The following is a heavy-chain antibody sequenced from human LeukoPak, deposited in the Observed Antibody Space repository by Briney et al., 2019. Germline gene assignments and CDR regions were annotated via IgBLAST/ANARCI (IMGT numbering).Heavy chain of an antibody. CDR3: ARRLHYYDF. CDR1: GGSIISTRNH. J-gene: IGHJ4*02. CDR2: VHYSGTT. Sequence: SETLSLTCTVSGGSIISTRNHWDGIRHPPGKGLEWIGSVHYSGTTYYTHNPSLRSRVTISVDTSKNQFSLEVTSVSAADTATYYCARRLHYYDFWGQGTLVTVSS. V-gene: IGHV4-39*01. D-gene: IGHD2-21*02.